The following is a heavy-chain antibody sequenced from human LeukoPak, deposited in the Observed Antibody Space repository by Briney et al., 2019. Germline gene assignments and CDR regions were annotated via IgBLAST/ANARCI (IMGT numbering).Heavy chain of an antibody. CDR3: ARGPGDTYYYDSSGYYNSYYFDY. J-gene: IGHJ4*02. CDR1: GFTFSSYG. D-gene: IGHD3-22*01. V-gene: IGHV3-33*01. CDR2: IWYDGSNK. Sequence: QPGGSLRLSCAASGFTFSSYGMHWVRQAPGKGLEWVAVIWYDGSNKYYADSVKGRFTISRDNSKNTLYLQMNSLRAEDTAVYYCARGPGDTYYYDSSGYYNSYYFDYWGQGTLVTVSS.